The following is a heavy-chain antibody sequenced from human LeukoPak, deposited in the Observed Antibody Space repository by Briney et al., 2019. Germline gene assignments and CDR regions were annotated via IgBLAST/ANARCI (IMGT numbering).Heavy chain of an antibody. CDR3: ARIVTLGSYYYYYYMDV. J-gene: IGHJ6*03. D-gene: IGHD7-27*01. CDR1: GGSISSSSYY. Sequence: SETLSLTCTVSGGSISSSSYYWGWIRQPPGKGLEWIGSIYYSGSTYYNPSLKSRVTISVDTSKNQSSLKLSSVTAADTAVYYCARIVTLGSYYYYYYMDVWGKGTTVTVSS. CDR2: IYYSGST. V-gene: IGHV4-39*07.